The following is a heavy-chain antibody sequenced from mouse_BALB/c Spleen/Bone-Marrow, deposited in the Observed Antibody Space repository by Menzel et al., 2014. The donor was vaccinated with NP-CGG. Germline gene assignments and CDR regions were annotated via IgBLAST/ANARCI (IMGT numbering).Heavy chain of an antibody. CDR1: GFTFSSYG. CDR3: ARDYYGSSDY. Sequence: DVMLVESGGGLVQPGGSLKLSCAASGFTFSSYGMSWVRQTPDKRLELVATINGNGGSTYYPDSVKGRFTIYRDNAKNTQYLQMSSLKSEDTAMYYCARDYYGSSDYWGQGTTLTVSS. J-gene: IGHJ2*01. CDR2: INGNGGST. D-gene: IGHD1-1*01. V-gene: IGHV5-6-3*01.